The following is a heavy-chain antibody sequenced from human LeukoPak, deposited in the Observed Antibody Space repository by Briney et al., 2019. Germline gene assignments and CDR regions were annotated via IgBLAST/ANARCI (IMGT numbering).Heavy chain of an antibody. Sequence: PSETLSLTCTVSGGSISSYYWSWIRQPAGKGLEWIGRIHASGNSNYNPSFKSRVTMPVDTSKNQFSLNLSSVTAADTAVYFCASEIAAAGRGIGYWGQGTLATVSS. CDR2: IHASGNS. CDR1: GGSISSYY. D-gene: IGHD6-13*01. V-gene: IGHV4-4*07. CDR3: ASEIAAAGRGIGY. J-gene: IGHJ4*02.